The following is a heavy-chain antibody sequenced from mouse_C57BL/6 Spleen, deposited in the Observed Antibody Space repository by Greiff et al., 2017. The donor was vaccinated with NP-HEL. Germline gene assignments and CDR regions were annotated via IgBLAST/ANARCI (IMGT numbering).Heavy chain of an antibody. D-gene: IGHD3-3*01. CDR3: GRMDRK. CDR1: GLNIKDTY. Sequence: EVQLQQSGSELVKSGATVKLSCTASGLNIKDTYMHWLKQWPEQGVEWIRRIDPPNGSTKYDQKLQGKATITADTSSNTADLQLSRLTSEYTAVNYCGRMDRKWGQGTTLTVSS. J-gene: IGHJ2*01. CDR2: IDPPNGST. V-gene: IGHV14-3*02.